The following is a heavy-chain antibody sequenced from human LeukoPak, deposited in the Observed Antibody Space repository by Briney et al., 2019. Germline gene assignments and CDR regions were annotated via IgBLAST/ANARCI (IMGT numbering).Heavy chain of an antibody. D-gene: IGHD6-19*01. CDR1: GGSISSSSYY. CDR3: ARESSSGWYANFDY. CDR2: IYYSGST. J-gene: IGHJ4*02. V-gene: IGHV4-39*07. Sequence: SETLSLTCTVSGGSISSSSYYWGWVRPPPGTGLEWIGSIYYSGSTYYNPSLKSRVTISVDTSKNQFSLKLSSVTAADTAVYYCARESSSGWYANFDYWGQGTLVTVSS.